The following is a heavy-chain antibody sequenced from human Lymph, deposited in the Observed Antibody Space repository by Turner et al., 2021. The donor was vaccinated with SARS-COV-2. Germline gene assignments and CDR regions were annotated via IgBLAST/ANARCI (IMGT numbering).Heavy chain of an antibody. J-gene: IGHJ6*02. CDR3: ARHGFSGWYGGGMDV. D-gene: IGHD6-19*01. V-gene: IGHV4-59*08. CDR1: GGSISSYY. Sequence: QVQLQESGPGLVRPSETLSLTCTVSGGSISSYYWSWIRQPPGKGLEWIGYIHYGGSTNYNLSHKSRVTIAEDTSKNQSSLKLSAVTAEDAAVYYCARHGFSGWYGGGMDVWGQGTTVTVSS. CDR2: IHYGGST.